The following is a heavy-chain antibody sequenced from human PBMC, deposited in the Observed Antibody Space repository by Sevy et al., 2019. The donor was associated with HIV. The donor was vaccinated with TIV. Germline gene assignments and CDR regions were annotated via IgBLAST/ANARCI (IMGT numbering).Heavy chain of an antibody. Sequence: GGSLRLSCAASGFTFSSYGMHWVRQAPGKGLEWVAVISYDGSNKYYADSVKGRFTISRDNSKNTLYLQMNSLRAEDTAVYYCATDPGPPWIQLSYYFDYWGQGTLVTVSS. CDR2: ISYDGSNK. CDR1: GFTFSSYG. CDR3: ATDPGPPWIQLSYYFDY. V-gene: IGHV3-30*03. J-gene: IGHJ4*02. D-gene: IGHD5-18*01.